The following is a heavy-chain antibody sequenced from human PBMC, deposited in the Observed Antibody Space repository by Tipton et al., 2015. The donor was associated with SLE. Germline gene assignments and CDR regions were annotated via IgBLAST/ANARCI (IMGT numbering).Heavy chain of an antibody. J-gene: IGHJ4*02. CDR1: GFTFSSYA. V-gene: IGHV3-23*01. Sequence: SLRLSCAASGFTFSSYAMSWVRQAPGKGLEWVSAISGSGGSTYYADSVKGRFTISRDNSKNTLYLQMNSLRAEDTAVYYCAKDLVGATKGDYWGQGTLVTVSS. CDR3: AKDLVGATKGDY. CDR2: ISGSGGST. D-gene: IGHD1-26*01.